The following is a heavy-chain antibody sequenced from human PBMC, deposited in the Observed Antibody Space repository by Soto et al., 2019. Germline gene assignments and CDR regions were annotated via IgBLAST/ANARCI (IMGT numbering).Heavy chain of an antibody. CDR3: ASTGIAAAGHIQH. J-gene: IGHJ1*01. CDR2: IWYDGSNK. D-gene: IGHD6-13*01. Sequence: GGSLRLSCAASGFTFSSYGMHWVRQAPGKGLEWVAVIWYDGSNKYYADSVKGRFTISRDNSKNTLYLQMNSLRAEDTAVYYCASTGIAAAGHIQHWGQGTLVTVSS. CDR1: GFTFSSYG. V-gene: IGHV3-33*01.